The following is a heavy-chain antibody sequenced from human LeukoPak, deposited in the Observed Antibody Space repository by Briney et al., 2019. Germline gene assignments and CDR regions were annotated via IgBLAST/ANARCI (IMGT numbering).Heavy chain of an antibody. J-gene: IGHJ5*02. CDR1: GGSISSGSYF. CDR2: IYTSGST. D-gene: IGHD3-10*01. V-gene: IGHV4-61*02. Sequence: PSETLSLTCTVSGGSISSGSYFWSWIRQPAGKGLEWIGRIYTSGSTNYNPSLKSRVTISVDTSKNQFSLKLSSVTAADTAVYYCARDFTYYYGSGSYYNWFDPWGQGTLVTVSS. CDR3: ARDFTYYYGSGSYYNWFDP.